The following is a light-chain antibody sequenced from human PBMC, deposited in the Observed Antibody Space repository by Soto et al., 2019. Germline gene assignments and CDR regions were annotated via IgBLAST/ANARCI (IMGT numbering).Light chain of an antibody. J-gene: IGLJ3*02. V-gene: IGLV7-46*01. Sequence: QAVVTQEPSLTVSPGGTVTLTCGPSTGTVTSGHYPYWFHQKPGQAPRTLVYNTSDKHSWTPARFSGSLLGGKAALTLSGAQPEDEADFYCLLSYSGARVFGGGTKLTVL. CDR1: TGTVTSGHY. CDR2: NTS. CDR3: LLSYSGARV.